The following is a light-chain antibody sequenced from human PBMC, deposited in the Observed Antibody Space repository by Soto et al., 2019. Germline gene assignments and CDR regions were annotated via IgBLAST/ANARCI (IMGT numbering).Light chain of an antibody. CDR3: LQYNNWPLT. CDR1: QSVSNN. Sequence: DIVMTQSTATFSVSPGERTTVPCRASQSVSNNLASYQQKPGQAPRLLIYGASTRATGIPARFSGSGYETEFTLTITSLPPQPFAPYSCLQYNNWPLTFGGGTKVDI. V-gene: IGKV3-15*01. J-gene: IGKJ4*01. CDR2: GAS.